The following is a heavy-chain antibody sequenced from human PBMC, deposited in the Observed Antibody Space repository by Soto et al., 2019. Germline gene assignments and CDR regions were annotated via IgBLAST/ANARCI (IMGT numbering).Heavy chain of an antibody. CDR1: GSTFDTST. CDR2: IFPILDRA. V-gene: IGHV1-69*08. Sequence: QVHLVQSGAEVKTAGSSMKVSCRASGSTFDTSTFTWVRQAPGQGLEWMGRIFPILDRADYAQKFQGRVSISADRYTNTVYMELSSLRFEDTAVYYCASDRGTYCGVECYSGSDSWGQGTLVTVSS. J-gene: IGHJ5*01. D-gene: IGHD2-21*01. CDR3: ASDRGTYCGVECYSGSDS.